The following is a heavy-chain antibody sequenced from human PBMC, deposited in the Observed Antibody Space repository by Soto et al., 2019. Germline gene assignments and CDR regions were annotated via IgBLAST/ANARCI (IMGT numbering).Heavy chain of an antibody. V-gene: IGHV3-48*02. J-gene: IGHJ5*02. D-gene: IGHD6-19*01. CDR2: ISSSSTI. Sequence: GGSLRLSCAASGFTFSSYSMNWVRQAPGKGLEWVSYISSSSTIYYADSVKGRFTISRDNAKNSLYLQMNSLRDEDTAVYYCASDPDGSGWYNWFDPWGQGTLVTVSS. CDR1: GFTFSSYS. CDR3: ASDPDGSGWYNWFDP.